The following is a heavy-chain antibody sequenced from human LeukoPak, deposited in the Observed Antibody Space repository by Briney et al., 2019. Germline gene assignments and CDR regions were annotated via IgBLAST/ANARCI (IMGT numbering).Heavy chain of an antibody. CDR1: GFTVSSNF. D-gene: IGHD3-22*01. J-gene: IGHJ4*02. CDR2: IYSGGNT. Sequence: GGSLRLSCAASGFTVSSNFMSWVRQAPGKGLEWVSIIYSGGNTYYADSVKGRFTISRDNSKNTLYLQMNSLRAEDTAVYYCARAPNYDSSGYFIGWGQGTLVTVSS. V-gene: IGHV3-53*01. CDR3: ARAPNYDSSGYFIG.